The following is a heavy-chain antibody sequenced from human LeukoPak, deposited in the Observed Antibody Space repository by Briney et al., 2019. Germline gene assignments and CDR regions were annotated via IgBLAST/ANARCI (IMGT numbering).Heavy chain of an antibody. CDR2: INHSGST. CDR3: AREGGLRYFDWLFDYFDY. Sequence: SETLSLTCAVYGGSFSGYYWSWIRQPPGKGLEWIGEINHSGSTNYNPSLKSRVTISVDTTKNQFSLKLSSVTAADTAVYYCAREGGLRYFDWLFDYFDYWGQGTLVTVSS. D-gene: IGHD3-9*01. CDR1: GGSFSGYY. J-gene: IGHJ4*02. V-gene: IGHV4-34*01.